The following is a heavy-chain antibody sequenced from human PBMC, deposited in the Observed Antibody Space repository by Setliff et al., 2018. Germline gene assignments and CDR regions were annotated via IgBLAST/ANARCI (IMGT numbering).Heavy chain of an antibody. J-gene: IGHJ3*02. Sequence: PSETLSFTCTVSGGSISSSSYYWGWIRQPPGKGLEWIGSIYYSGSTYYNPSLKSRVTISVDASKNQFSLKLSSVTAADTAVYYCARDVRVASSSWFKSAFDIWGQGTMVTVSS. CDR2: IYYSGST. D-gene: IGHD6-13*01. CDR3: ARDVRVASSSWFKSAFDI. V-gene: IGHV4-39*07. CDR1: GGSISSSSYY.